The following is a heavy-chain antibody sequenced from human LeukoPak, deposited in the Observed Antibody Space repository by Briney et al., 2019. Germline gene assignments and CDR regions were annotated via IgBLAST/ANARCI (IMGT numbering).Heavy chain of an antibody. CDR3: ARAYSGSYATDY. J-gene: IGHJ4*02. CDR1: GFTFSNYF. D-gene: IGHD6-19*01. V-gene: IGHV3-74*01. CDR2: IKTDGSNA. Sequence: GSLRLSCAASGFTFSNYFMHWVRQAPGKGLVWVSRIKTDGSNATYADSVKGRFSISRDNAKNTLYLQMNSLRAEDTALYYCARAYSGSYATDYWGQGTLVTVSS.